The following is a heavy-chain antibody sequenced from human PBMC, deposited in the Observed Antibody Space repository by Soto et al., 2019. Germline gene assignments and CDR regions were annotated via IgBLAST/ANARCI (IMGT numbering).Heavy chain of an antibody. CDR1: GASITNNSYY. Sequence: SETLSLTCTVSGASITNNSYYWVWIRQPPGKGLEWIGSIYYGVNTYYNPSLRSRVTISVDTSKSQFSLKLSSVTAADTAVYYCASRGFSSTWYRWFDPWGQGTPVTVSS. V-gene: IGHV4-39*01. CDR3: ASRGFSSTWYRWFDP. J-gene: IGHJ5*02. D-gene: IGHD6-13*01. CDR2: IYYGVNT.